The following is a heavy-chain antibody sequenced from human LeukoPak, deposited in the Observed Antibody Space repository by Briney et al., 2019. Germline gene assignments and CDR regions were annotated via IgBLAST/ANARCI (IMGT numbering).Heavy chain of an antibody. CDR3: ARDVYDSGRGAFDI. Sequence: ASVKVSCKASGYTFTSYGISWVRQAPGQGLEWMGWTSGYNTNSKYAQMLQGRATMTTDTSTSTAYMELRSLRSDDTAVYYCARDVYDSGRGAFDIFGQGTMVTVSS. CDR2: TSGYNTNS. V-gene: IGHV1-18*01. J-gene: IGHJ3*02. D-gene: IGHD3-10*01. CDR1: GYTFTSYG.